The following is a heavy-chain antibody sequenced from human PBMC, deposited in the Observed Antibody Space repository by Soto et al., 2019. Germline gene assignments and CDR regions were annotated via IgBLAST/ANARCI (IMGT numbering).Heavy chain of an antibody. J-gene: IGHJ4*02. V-gene: IGHV3-72*01. CDR3: VSLWSVTGSRDY. D-gene: IGHD1-20*01. CDR1: GLTFSDHY. Sequence: EVQLVESGGGLVQPGGSLRLSCAVSGLTFSDHYMGWVRQAPGKGLDWVGRIRDRVHSYSTEYAASVKGRFTISRDDSRKSLYLQMNSLKTEDTAVFYCVSLWSVTGSRDYWGRGTLVTVSS. CDR2: IRDRVHSYST.